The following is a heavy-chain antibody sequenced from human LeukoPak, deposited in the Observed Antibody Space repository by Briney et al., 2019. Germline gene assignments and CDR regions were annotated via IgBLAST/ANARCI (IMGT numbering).Heavy chain of an antibody. CDR1: GGSISSYY. D-gene: IGHD5-24*01. J-gene: IGHJ4*02. Sequence: PSETLSLTCTVSGGSISSYYWSWIRQPPGKGLEWIGYIYYSGSTNYNPPLKSRVTISVDTSKNQFSLKLSSVTAADTAVYYCARDGPTESYWGQGTLVTVSS. CDR2: IYYSGST. CDR3: ARDGPTESY. V-gene: IGHV4-59*01.